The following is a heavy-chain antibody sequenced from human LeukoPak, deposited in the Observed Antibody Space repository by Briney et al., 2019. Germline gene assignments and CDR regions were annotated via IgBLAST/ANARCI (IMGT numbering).Heavy chain of an antibody. CDR2: INHSGRT. CDR3: ARGFWSGYSDY. D-gene: IGHD3-3*01. V-gene: IGHV4-34*01. Sequence: SETLSLTCAVYGGSFSGYYWSWVRQPPGKGLEWIGEINHSGRTNYNPSLKSRVTMSVDTSKNQFSLKLSSVTAADTAVYYCARGFWSGYSDYWGQGTLVTVSS. CDR1: GGSFSGYY. J-gene: IGHJ4*02.